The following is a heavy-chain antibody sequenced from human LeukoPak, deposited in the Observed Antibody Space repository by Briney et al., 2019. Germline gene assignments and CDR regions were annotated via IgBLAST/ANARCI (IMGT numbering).Heavy chain of an antibody. Sequence: SETLTLTCTVSGGSISSYYWSWIRQPPGKGLEWIGYIYYSRSTNYNPSLKRRVTISVDTSKNPFSLKLSSVTAADTAVYYCARHVLTTAFDIWGQGTMLTVSS. V-gene: IGHV4-59*08. D-gene: IGHD4/OR15-4a*01. CDR3: ARHVLTTAFDI. J-gene: IGHJ3*02. CDR1: GGSISSYY. CDR2: IYYSRST.